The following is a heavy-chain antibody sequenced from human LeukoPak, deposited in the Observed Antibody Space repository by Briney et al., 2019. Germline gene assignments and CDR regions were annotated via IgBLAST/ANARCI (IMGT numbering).Heavy chain of an antibody. Sequence: LSLTCTVSGGSISSSSYYWGWIRQPPGKGLEWVSYISSSDSTKYYADSVKGRFTNSRDNAKSSLYLQMNSLRADGTAVYYCARSDTHHIHSSSWHFDYWGQGTLVTVSS. CDR3: ARSDTHHIHSSSWHFDY. J-gene: IGHJ4*02. V-gene: IGHV3-11*01. D-gene: IGHD6-13*01. CDR2: ISSSDSTK. CDR1: GGSISSSSYY.